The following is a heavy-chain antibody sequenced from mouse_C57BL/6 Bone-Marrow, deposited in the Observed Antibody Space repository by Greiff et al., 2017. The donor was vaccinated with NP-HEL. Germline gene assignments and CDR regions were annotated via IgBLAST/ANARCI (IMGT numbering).Heavy chain of an antibody. CDR1: GYTFTSYW. Sequence: QVQLQQPGAELVKPGASVKVSCKASGYTFTSYWMHWVKQRPGQGLEWIGRIHPSDSDTNYNQKFKGKATLTVDKSSSTAYMQLSSLTSEDSAVYYCAIGRIPIYDVGGAYWGQGTLVTVSA. CDR3: AIGRIPIYDVGGAY. D-gene: IGHD2-12*01. V-gene: IGHV1-74*01. CDR2: IHPSDSDT. J-gene: IGHJ3*01.